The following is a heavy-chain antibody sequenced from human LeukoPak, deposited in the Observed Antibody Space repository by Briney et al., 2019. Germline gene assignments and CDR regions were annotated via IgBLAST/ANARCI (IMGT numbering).Heavy chain of an antibody. CDR2: ISGSGGRT. Sequence: GGSLRLSCAASGLTFSSYAMSWGGQAPGKGVEGGSAISGSGGRTYYADSVRGGLTISRENSKNTLYLQINSLRAEDTAVYYCAKAFGVVIIRSGYFDYWGQGTLVTVSS. J-gene: IGHJ4*02. V-gene: IGHV3-23*01. D-gene: IGHD3-3*01. CDR3: AKAFGVVIIRSGYFDY. CDR1: GLTFSSYA.